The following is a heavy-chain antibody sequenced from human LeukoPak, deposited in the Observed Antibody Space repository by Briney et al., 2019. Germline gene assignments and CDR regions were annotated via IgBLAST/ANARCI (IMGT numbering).Heavy chain of an antibody. CDR3: ATSKWLHTPAFDY. D-gene: IGHD3-22*01. V-gene: IGHV1-24*01. CDR2: FDPEDGET. J-gene: IGHJ4*02. CDR1: GGTFSSYA. Sequence: ASVKVSCKASGGTFSSYAISWVRQAPGKGLEWMGGFDPEDGETIYAQKFQGRVTMTEDTSTDTAYMELSSLRSEDTAVYYCATSKWLHTPAFDYWGQGTLVTVSS.